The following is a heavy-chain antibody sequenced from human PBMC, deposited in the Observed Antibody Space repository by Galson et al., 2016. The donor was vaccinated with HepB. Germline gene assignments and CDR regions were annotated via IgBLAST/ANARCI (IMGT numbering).Heavy chain of an antibody. Sequence: SVKVSCKASGFTFTSSAVQWVRQARGQRLEWIGCIVVGSGNTNYALKFQERVTITRDMSTSTAYMELSSLRSEDTAVYYCAAEGLSGSYVGDFWGQGTLVTVSS. V-gene: IGHV1-58*01. CDR1: GFTFTSSA. CDR3: AAEGLSGSYVGDF. J-gene: IGHJ4*02. CDR2: IVVGSGNT. D-gene: IGHD1-26*01.